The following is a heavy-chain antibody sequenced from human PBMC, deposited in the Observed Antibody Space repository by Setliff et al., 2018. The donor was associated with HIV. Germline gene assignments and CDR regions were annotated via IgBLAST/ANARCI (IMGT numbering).Heavy chain of an antibody. CDR2: INPSGGNT. V-gene: IGHV1-46*01. Sequence: ASVKVSCKASGYTFTSYYMHWVRQAPGQGLEWMGIINPSGGNTNYAQKLQGRVTMTTDTSTNTAYMELRSLRSDDTAIYYCARESRGSGWFDPWGQGTLVTVSS. CDR1: GYTFTSYY. J-gene: IGHJ5*02. D-gene: IGHD3-16*01. CDR3: ARESRGSGWFDP.